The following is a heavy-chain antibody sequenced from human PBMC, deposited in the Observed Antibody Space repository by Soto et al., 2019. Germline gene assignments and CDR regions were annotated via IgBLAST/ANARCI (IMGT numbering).Heavy chain of an antibody. CDR1: GFSFSDYA. Sequence: LRLSCAASGFSFSDYAMSWVRQAPGKGLEWVSVISESGGSTHYADSVRGRFTVSRDNSKNSLSLRMNSLRDEDTAVYFCAKRSPYSSGWYSPIFDYWGQGALVTVYS. CDR3: AKRSPYSSGWYSPIFDY. V-gene: IGHV3-23*01. J-gene: IGHJ4*02. D-gene: IGHD6-13*01. CDR2: ISESGGST.